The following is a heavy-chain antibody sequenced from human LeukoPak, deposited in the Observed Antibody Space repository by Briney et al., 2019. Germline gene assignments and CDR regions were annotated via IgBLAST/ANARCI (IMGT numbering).Heavy chain of an antibody. J-gene: IGHJ4*02. CDR1: GYTFTSYG. D-gene: IGHD5-12*01. CDR2: ISAYNGNT. CDR3: ARDRGIVATTSLGY. Sequence: GASVKVSCKASGYTFTSYGISWVRQAPGQGLEWMGWISAYNGNTNYAQKLQGRVTMTTDTSTSTAFMELRSLRSDDTAVYYCARDRGIVATTSLGYWGQGTLVTVSS. V-gene: IGHV1-18*01.